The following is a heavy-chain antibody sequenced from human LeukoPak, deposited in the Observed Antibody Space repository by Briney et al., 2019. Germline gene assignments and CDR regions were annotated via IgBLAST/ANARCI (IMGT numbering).Heavy chain of an antibody. J-gene: IGHJ4*02. CDR3: AKGRRGGYFGIAEFDY. V-gene: IGHV3-43*01. CDR2: ISWDGGST. D-gene: IGHD3-9*01. CDR1: GFTFSSYA. Sequence: GGSLRLSCAASGFTFSSYAMSWVRQAPGKGLEWVSLISWDGGSTYYADSVKGRFTISRDNSKNSLYLQMNSLRTEDTALYYCAKGRRGGYFGIAEFDYWGQGTLVTVSS.